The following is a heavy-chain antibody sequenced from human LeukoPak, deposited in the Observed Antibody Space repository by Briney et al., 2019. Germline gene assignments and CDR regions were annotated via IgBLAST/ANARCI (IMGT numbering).Heavy chain of an antibody. V-gene: IGHV1-2*02. CDR3: ARGKGVDYGSGSYPHYYMDV. CDR1: GYTFTGYY. J-gene: IGHJ6*03. Sequence: ASVKVSCKASGYTFTGYYMHWVRQAPGQGLEWMGWINPNSGGTNYAQKFQGRVTMTRNTSISTAYMELSSLRSEDTAVYYCARGKGVDYGSGSYPHYYMDVWGKGTTVTISS. CDR2: INPNSGGT. D-gene: IGHD3-10*01.